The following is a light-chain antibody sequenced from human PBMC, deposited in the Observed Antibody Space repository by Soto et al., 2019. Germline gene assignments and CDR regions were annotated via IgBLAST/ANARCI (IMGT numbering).Light chain of an antibody. J-gene: IGKJ1*01. CDR3: QEYNTWPWT. Sequence: DIALTQSPVTLSLSPGERATLSCRASQSVSSSYLAWYQQKLGQAPRVLIYGASTRATGIPARFTGSGSGTEFILTITSLQSEDSAVYYCQEYNTWPWTFGQGTKVDI. V-gene: IGKV3-15*01. CDR1: QSVSSSY. CDR2: GAS.